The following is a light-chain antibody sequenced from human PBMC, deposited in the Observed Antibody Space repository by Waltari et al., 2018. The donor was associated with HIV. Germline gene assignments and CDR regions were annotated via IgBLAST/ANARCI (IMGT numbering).Light chain of an antibody. V-gene: IGLV3-19*01. CDR3: NSRDSSGDHVI. CDR2: GRD. CDR1: SLRGYY. Sequence: SSELTQDPAVSVALGQTVRITCQGDSLRGYYASWYQQKPGQAPLLVIDGRDNRPSGIPDRFSGSSSGNTASLTITETQAEDEADYYCNSRDSSGDHVIFGGGTKLTVL. J-gene: IGLJ2*01.